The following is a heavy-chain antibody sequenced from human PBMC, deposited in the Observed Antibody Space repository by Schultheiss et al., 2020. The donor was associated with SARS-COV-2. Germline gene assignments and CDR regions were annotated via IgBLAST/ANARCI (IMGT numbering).Heavy chain of an antibody. J-gene: IGHJ5*02. Sequence: SVKVSCKASGYTFTSYGISWVRQAPGQGLEWMGGIIPIFGTANYAQKFQCRVTITADESTSTAYMELSSLRSEDTAVYYCARGRLRIAVAGNSSHNWFDPWGQGTLVTVSS. CDR2: IIPIFGTA. CDR3: ARGRLRIAVAGNSSHNWFDP. V-gene: IGHV1-69*13. CDR1: GYTFTSYG. D-gene: IGHD6-19*01.